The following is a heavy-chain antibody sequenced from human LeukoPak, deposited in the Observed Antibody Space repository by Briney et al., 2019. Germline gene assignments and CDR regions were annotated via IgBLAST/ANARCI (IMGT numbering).Heavy chain of an antibody. Sequence: GASVKVSCKASGGTFSSYTISWVRQAPGQGLEWMGRIIPILGIANYAQKFQGRVTITADKSTSTAYMELSSLRSEDTAVYHCARDCDYGGNCAFDYWGQGTLVTVSS. CDR3: ARDCDYGGNCAFDY. V-gene: IGHV1-69*04. CDR2: IIPILGIA. CDR1: GGTFSSYT. D-gene: IGHD4-23*01. J-gene: IGHJ4*02.